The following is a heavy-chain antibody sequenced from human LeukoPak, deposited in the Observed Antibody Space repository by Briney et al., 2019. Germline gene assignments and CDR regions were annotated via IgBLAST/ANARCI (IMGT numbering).Heavy chain of an antibody. CDR1: GFAFSDYF. CDR3: ARRCGIFDY. V-gene: IGHV3-11*03. Sequence: PGGSLRLSCAASGFAFSDYFMAWIRQAPGKGLEWVSYVSSSSSYISYADSVKGRFTISRDNSKKSLDLQMNSLRAEDTAVYYCARRCGIFDYWGQGTLVTVSS. D-gene: IGHD1-26*01. CDR2: VSSSSSYI. J-gene: IGHJ4*02.